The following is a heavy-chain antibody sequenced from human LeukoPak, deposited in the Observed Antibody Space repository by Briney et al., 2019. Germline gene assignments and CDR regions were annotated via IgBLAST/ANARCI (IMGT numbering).Heavy chain of an antibody. J-gene: IGHJ4*02. CDR3: AKDRGLTSQSFDY. D-gene: IGHD2-21*02. CDR1: GFTFSDYY. Sequence: GGSLRLSCAASGFTFSDYYMSWIRQAPGKGLEWVSYISSSGSTIYYADSVKGRFTISRDNAKNSLYLQMNSLRAEDTALYYCAKDRGLTSQSFDYWGQGTLVTVSS. V-gene: IGHV3-11*01. CDR2: ISSSGSTI.